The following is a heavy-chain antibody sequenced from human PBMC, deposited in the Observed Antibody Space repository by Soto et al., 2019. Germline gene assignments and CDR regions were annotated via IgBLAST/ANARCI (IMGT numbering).Heavy chain of an antibody. CDR3: ARGGSYRYGGDYFDY. D-gene: IGHD3-16*02. CDR1: GFTFSSYG. J-gene: IGHJ4*02. V-gene: IGHV3-33*01. CDR2: IWYDGSNK. Sequence: GGSLRLSCAASGFTFSSYGMHWVRQAPGKGLEWVAVIWYDGSNKYYADSVKGRFTISRDNSKNTLYLQMNSLRAEDTAVYYCARGGSYRYGGDYFDYWGQGTLVTVSS.